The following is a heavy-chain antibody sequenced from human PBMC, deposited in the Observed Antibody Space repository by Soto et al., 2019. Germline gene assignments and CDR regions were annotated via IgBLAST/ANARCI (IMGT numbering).Heavy chain of an antibody. J-gene: IGHJ4*02. CDR1: VYSFTNFW. CDR2: IYPADSDT. CDR3: ARDLSGSYNFDS. Sequence: GESLKSSCKGSVYSFTNFWIAWLRQMAGKGLEYMGIIYPADSDTRYSPSFQGQVTISADKSINTAYLHWNTLKASDTAMFYCARDLSGSYNFDSWGQGTLVTVSS. D-gene: IGHD1-26*01. V-gene: IGHV5-51*01.